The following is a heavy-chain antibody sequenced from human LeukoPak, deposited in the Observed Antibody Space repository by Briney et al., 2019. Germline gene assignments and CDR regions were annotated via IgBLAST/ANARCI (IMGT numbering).Heavy chain of an antibody. J-gene: IGHJ4*02. D-gene: IGHD3-10*01. CDR2: INSDGSST. CDR1: GFTFSSYW. Sequence: GGSLRLSCAASGFTFSSYWMHWVRQAPGKGLVWVSRINSDGSSTSYADSVKGRFTISRDNAKNTLYLQMNSLRVEDTAVYYCAKLAKYFYGSETYFFFEHWGQGTPVTASS. V-gene: IGHV3-74*01. CDR3: AKLAKYFYGSETYFFFEH.